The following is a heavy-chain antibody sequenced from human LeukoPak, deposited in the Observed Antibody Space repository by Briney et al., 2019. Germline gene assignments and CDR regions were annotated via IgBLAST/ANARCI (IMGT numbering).Heavy chain of an antibody. CDR3: AREPSSSGSYLLRPDAFDI. J-gene: IGHJ3*02. CDR1: GFTFSSYG. CDR2: IRYDGSNK. D-gene: IGHD1-26*01. Sequence: GGSLRLSCAASGFTFSSYGMHWVRQAPGKGLEWVAFIRYDGSNKYYADSVKGRFTISRDNSKNTLYLQMNSLRAEDTAVYYCAREPSSSGSYLLRPDAFDIWGQGTMVTVSS. V-gene: IGHV3-30*02.